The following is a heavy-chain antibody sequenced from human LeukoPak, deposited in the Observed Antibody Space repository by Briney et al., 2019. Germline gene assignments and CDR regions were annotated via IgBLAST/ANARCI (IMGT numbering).Heavy chain of an antibody. CDR1: GYTFSSYA. CDR3: ARGSAYGMDV. CDR2: SSVGSVNT. J-gene: IGHJ6*02. V-gene: IGHV1-3*02. Sequence: ASVKVSCKASGYTFSSYAIHWARQAPGQRLEWMGWSSVGSVNTKYSQEFQGRVTITRDTSASTAHMELSSLRSEDTAVYYCARGSAYGMDVWGQGTTVIVSS.